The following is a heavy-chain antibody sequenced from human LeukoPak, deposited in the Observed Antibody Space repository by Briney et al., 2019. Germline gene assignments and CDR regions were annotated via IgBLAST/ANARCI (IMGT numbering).Heavy chain of an antibody. V-gene: IGHV1-18*04. CDR1: GYTFTGYY. Sequence: ASVKVSCKASGYTFTGYYMHWVRQAPGQGLEWMGWISAYNGNTNYAQKLQGRVTMTTDTSTSTAYMELRSLRSDDTAVYYCVADFGWFDPWGQGTLVTVSS. D-gene: IGHD3-3*01. J-gene: IGHJ5*02. CDR3: VADFGWFDP. CDR2: ISAYNGNT.